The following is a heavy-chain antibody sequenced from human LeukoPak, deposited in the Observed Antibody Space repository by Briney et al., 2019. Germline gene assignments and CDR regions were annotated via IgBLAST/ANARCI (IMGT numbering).Heavy chain of an antibody. CDR3: VQRLFAY. Sequence: PGGSLRLSCAASGFTFSSYGMHWVRQAPGKGLEWVAVISYDGSNKYYADSVKGRFTISRDNSKNTLYLQMNSLRAEDTAVYYCVQRLFAYWGQGTLVTVSS. CDR2: ISYDGSNK. CDR1: GFTFSSYG. V-gene: IGHV3-30*18. J-gene: IGHJ4*02.